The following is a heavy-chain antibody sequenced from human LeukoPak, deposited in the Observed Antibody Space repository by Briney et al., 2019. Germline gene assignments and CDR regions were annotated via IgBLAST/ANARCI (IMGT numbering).Heavy chain of an antibody. Sequence: GGSLRLSCAASGFIFSSYGMHWVRQAPGKGLEWVAVTWYDGSNKYYADAVKGRFTISRDNSKNTLYLQMDSLRAEDTAVYFCARDHGDYSGKDYWGQGTLVTVSS. CDR2: TWYDGSNK. CDR3: ARDHGDYSGKDY. CDR1: GFIFSSYG. V-gene: IGHV3-33*01. D-gene: IGHD4-17*01. J-gene: IGHJ4*02.